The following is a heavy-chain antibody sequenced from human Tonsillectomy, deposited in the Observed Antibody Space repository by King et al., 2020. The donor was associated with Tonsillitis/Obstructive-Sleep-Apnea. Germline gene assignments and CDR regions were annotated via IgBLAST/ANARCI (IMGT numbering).Heavy chain of an antibody. CDR2: IYIGDSGGST. D-gene: IGHD6-13*01. CDR1: GFTVSNNY. V-gene: IGHV3-66*01. CDR3: ARDTHSGYRADY. Sequence: DVQLVESGGDLVQPGGSLRLSCAASGFTVSNNYMSWVRQAPGKGLEWVSVIYIGDSGGSTYYADSLKGRFTISRDNSKNTLYLQMNSLRVEDTAVYYCARDTHSGYRADYWGQGTLVTVSS. J-gene: IGHJ4*02.